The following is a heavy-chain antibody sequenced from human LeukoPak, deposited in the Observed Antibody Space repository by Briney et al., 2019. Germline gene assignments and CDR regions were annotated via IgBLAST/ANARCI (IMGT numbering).Heavy chain of an antibody. CDR1: GFTFSVYW. CDR2: IRQDGSEK. V-gene: IGHV3-7*01. Sequence: GGSLRLSCAASGFTFSVYWMSWVRQAPGKGLEWVATIRQDGSEKYYADSVKGRFTISRDNAKNSLYLQMNSLRTEDTAMYYCARDGRTSHFDYWGQGTLVTVSS. J-gene: IGHJ4*02. CDR3: ARDGRTSHFDY.